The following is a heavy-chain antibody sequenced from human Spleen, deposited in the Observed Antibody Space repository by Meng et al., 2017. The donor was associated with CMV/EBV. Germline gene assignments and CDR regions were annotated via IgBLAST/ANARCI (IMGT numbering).Heavy chain of an antibody. CDR1: GFTFSSYS. CDR2: ISSSSSYI. CDR3: ARDSVRYFDLLDY. J-gene: IGHJ4*02. V-gene: IGHV3-21*01. D-gene: IGHD3-9*01. Sequence: GESLKISCAASGFTFSSYSMNWVRQAPGKGLEWVSSISSSSSYIYYADSVKGRFTISRDNAKNSLYLQMNSLRAEDTAVYYCARDSVRYFDLLDYWGQGTLVTVYS.